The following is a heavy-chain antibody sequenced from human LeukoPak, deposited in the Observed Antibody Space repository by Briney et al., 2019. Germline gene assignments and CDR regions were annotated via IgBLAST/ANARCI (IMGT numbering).Heavy chain of an antibody. CDR2: IWYDGSNK. D-gene: IGHD5-12*01. Sequence: GRSLRLSCAASGFTFSSYGMHWVRQAPGKGLEWVAVIWYDGSNKYYADSVKGRFTISRDNSKNTLYLQMNSPRAEDTAVYYCARDPGRDGYNQYYFDYWGQGTLVTVSS. CDR1: GFTFSSYG. CDR3: ARDPGRDGYNQYYFDY. J-gene: IGHJ4*02. V-gene: IGHV3-33*01.